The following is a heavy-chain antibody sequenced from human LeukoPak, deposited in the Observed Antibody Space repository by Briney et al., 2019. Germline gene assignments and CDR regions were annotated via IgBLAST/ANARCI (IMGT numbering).Heavy chain of an antibody. Sequence: GGSLRLSCAASGFTFDDYAMHWVRQAPGKGLEWVSGISWNSGSIGYADSVKGRFTISRDNAKNSLYLQMNSLRAEDTALYYCAKDTQYSSGNKLDYWGQGTLVTVSS. D-gene: IGHD6-19*01. V-gene: IGHV3-9*01. J-gene: IGHJ4*02. CDR1: GFTFDDYA. CDR3: AKDTQYSSGNKLDY. CDR2: ISWNSGSI.